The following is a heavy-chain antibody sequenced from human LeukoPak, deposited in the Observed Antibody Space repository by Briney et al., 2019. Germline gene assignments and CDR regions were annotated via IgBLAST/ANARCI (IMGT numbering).Heavy chain of an antibody. V-gene: IGHV1-69*04. D-gene: IGHD3-3*01. CDR1: GGTFSSYA. Sequence: ASVKVSCKASGGTFSSYAISWVRQAPGQGLEWMGRIIPILGIANYAQKFQGRVTITADKSTSTAYMELSGLRSEDTAVYYCARSVEKNDFWSGYYMAVWGQGTLVTVSS. J-gene: IGHJ4*02. CDR2: IIPILGIA. CDR3: ARSVEKNDFWSGYYMAV.